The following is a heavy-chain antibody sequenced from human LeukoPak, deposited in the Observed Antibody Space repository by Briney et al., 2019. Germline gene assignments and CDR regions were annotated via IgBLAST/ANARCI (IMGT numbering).Heavy chain of an antibody. J-gene: IGHJ4*02. CDR3: ARGRVGITLVGEIDY. V-gene: IGHV4-39*07. CDR2: IYYSGST. Sequence: SETLSLTCTVSGGSISSRSYYWGWIRQPPGKGLEWIGIIYYSGSTYSNPSLRSRVTISVDTSKNQFSLKLSSVTAADTAVYYCARGRVGITLVGEIDYWAQGTLVTVSS. CDR1: GGSISSRSYY. D-gene: IGHD3-10*01.